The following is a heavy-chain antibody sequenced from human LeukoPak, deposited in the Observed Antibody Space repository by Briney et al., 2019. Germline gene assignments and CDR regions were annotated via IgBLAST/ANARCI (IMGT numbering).Heavy chain of an antibody. J-gene: IGHJ4*02. D-gene: IGHD3-3*01. V-gene: IGHV4-34*01. Sequence: SETLSLTCAVYGGSFSGYYWSWIRQPPGKGLEWIGEINHSGSTNYNPSLKSRVTISVDTSKNQFSLKLSSVTAADTAVYYCARRGPTYYDFWSGYRIDYWGQGTLVTVSS. CDR3: ARRGPTYYDFWSGYRIDY. CDR1: GGSFSGYY. CDR2: INHSGST.